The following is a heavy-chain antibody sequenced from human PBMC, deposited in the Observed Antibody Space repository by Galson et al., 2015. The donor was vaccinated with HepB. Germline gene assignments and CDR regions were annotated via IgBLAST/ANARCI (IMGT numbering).Heavy chain of an antibody. D-gene: IGHD3-22*01. J-gene: IGHJ6*02. V-gene: IGHV4-4*02. CDR3: ARDPYYYDSSGYEGGYYYYYGMDV. Sequence: ETLSLTCAVSGGSISSSNWWSWVRQPPGKGLEWIGEIYHSGSTNYNPSLKSRVTISVDKSKNQFSLKLSSVTAADTAVYYCARDPYYYDSSGYEGGYYYYYGMDVWGQGTTVTVSS. CDR1: GGSISSSNW. CDR2: IYHSGST.